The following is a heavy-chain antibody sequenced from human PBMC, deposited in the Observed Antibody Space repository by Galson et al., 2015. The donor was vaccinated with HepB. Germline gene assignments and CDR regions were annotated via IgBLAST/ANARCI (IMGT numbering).Heavy chain of an antibody. CDR3: ARLGVYDSSGYYGLDY. CDR1: GGSISNYY. V-gene: IGHV4-59*08. Sequence: GLVKPSETLSLTCTVSGGSISNYYYWCWIRQPPGKGLEYIGYIYHTGSTNYSPSLKSRVTISVDTSKNQFSLRLSSVTAADTAIYYCARLGVYDSSGYYGLDYWGQGTLVTVSS. J-gene: IGHJ4*02. D-gene: IGHD3-22*01. CDR2: IYHTGST.